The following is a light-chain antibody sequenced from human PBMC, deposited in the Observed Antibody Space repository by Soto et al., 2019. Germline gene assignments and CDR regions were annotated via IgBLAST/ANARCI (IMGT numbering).Light chain of an antibody. CDR3: QHYNSYSEA. CDR2: DAS. Sequence: DIQMTQSPSSLSASVRDRVTITCRASQSISSWLAWYQQKPGKAPKLLIYDASSLEGGVPSRFSGSGSGTEFTLTISSLQPDDFATYYCQHYNSYSEAFGQGTKVDIK. CDR1: QSISSW. J-gene: IGKJ1*01. V-gene: IGKV1-5*01.